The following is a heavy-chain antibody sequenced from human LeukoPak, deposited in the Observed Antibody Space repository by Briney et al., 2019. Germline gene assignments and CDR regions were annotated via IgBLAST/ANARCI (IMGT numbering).Heavy chain of an antibody. CDR2: IYYSGST. J-gene: IGHJ4*02. V-gene: IGHV4-61*01. CDR3: ASITIFGVVIN. CDR1: GGSISSGSYY. Sequence: SQTLSLTCTVSGGSISSGSYYWSWIRQPPGKGLEWIGYIYYSGSTNYNPSLKSRVTISVDTSKNQFSLKLSSVTAADTAVYYCASITIFGVVINWGQGTLVTVSS. D-gene: IGHD3-3*01.